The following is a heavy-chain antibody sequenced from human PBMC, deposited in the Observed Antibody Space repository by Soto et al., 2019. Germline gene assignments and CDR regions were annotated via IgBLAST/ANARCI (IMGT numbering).Heavy chain of an antibody. CDR2: ISGYNGNT. CDR3: ARDEVPAANWLDR. D-gene: IGHD2-2*01. V-gene: IGHV1-18*01. CDR1: GYIFINYG. J-gene: IGHJ5*02. Sequence: QVQLVQSGAEVKKPRASVKVSCKASGYIFINYGITWVRQAPGQGLEWMGWISGYNGNTKYADKLPGRVTMTTDTSTTTAYMELRSLRSDDTAVYYCARDEVPAANWLDRWGQGTLVTVSS.